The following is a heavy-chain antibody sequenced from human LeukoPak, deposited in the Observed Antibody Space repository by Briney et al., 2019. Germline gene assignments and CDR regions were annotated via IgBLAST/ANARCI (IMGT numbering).Heavy chain of an antibody. CDR1: GAYLSGYY. J-gene: IGHJ4*02. CDR3: ARGGNYYGSGSFYSDY. V-gene: IGHV4-59*01. CDR2: IYYSGST. Sequence: SETLSLTCGVYGAYLSGYYWNWIRQPPGKGLEWIGYIYYSGSTNYNPSLKSRITISVDTSKNQFSLKLSSVTAADTAVYYCARGGNYYGSGSFYSDYWGQGTLVTVSS. D-gene: IGHD3-10*01.